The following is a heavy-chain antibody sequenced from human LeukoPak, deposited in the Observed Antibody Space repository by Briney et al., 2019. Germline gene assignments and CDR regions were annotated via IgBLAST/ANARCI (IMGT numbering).Heavy chain of an antibody. V-gene: IGHV3-21*01. CDR3: ATVYIYGSPTSYFDY. CDR1: GFTLSGYS. CDR2: ISSSSSYI. Sequence: GGSLRLSCATSGFTLSGYSMNWVRQAPGKGLEWVSSISSSSSYIYYADSVKGRFTISRDNAKNSLYLQMNSLRAEDTSVYYCATVYIYGSPTSYFDYWGQGTLVTVSS. J-gene: IGHJ4*02. D-gene: IGHD5-18*01.